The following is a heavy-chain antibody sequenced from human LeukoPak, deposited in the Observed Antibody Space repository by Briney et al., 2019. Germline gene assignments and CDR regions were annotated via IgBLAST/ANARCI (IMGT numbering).Heavy chain of an antibody. J-gene: IGHJ4*02. CDR3: ARRSGVAVAGAFDY. CDR1: GSTFSNYA. CDR2: ISGSGDST. Sequence: GGSLRLSCAASGSTFSNYAMRWVRQAPGKGLEWVSGISGSGDSTYYADSVKGRFTISRDNSKNTLYLQMNSLRAEDTAVYFCARRSGVAVAGAFDYWGQGTLVTVSS. D-gene: IGHD6-19*01. V-gene: IGHV3-23*01.